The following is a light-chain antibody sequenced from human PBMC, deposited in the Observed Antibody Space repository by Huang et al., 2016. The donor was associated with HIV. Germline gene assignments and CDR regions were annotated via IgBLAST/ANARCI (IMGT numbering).Light chain of an antibody. CDR3: QQYDNWPLT. V-gene: IGKV3-15*01. Sequence: EIVMTQSPATLSVSPGERATLSCRASQSVRSNLAWYQQKHGQAPRLLIYGASTRATGIPARFSGSGSGTDFTLTISSLLSEDFAVYYCQQYDNWPLTFGQGTKVEIK. J-gene: IGKJ1*01. CDR2: GAS. CDR1: QSVRSN.